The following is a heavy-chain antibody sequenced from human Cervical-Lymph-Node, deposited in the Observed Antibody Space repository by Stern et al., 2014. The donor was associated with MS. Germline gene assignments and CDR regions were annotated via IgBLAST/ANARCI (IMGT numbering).Heavy chain of an antibody. D-gene: IGHD4-23*01. V-gene: IGHV3-33*01. CDR2: IWYDGSNR. J-gene: IGHJ1*01. Sequence: VQLVESGGGVVQPGRSLRLSCAASGFTFSSSGMHWVRQAPGKVLEWLAIIWYDGSNRYYADSVKGRFTISRDNSKNTLYLQMNSLRADDTAVYYCAREGGNTAEYFQHWGQGTLVTVSS. CDR3: AREGGNTAEYFQH. CDR1: GFTFSSSG.